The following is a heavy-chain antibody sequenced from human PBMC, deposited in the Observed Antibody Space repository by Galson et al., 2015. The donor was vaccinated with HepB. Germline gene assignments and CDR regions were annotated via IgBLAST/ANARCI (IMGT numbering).Heavy chain of an antibody. V-gene: IGHV3-64D*06. CDR2: ISSNGGST. D-gene: IGHD3-22*01. CDR3: VSSDSSGYYYSIFDY. Sequence: SLRLSCAASGFTFSSYAMHWVRQAPGKGLEYVSAISSNGGSTYYADSVKGRFTISRDNSKNTLYLQMSSLRAEDTAVYYCVSSDSSGYYYSIFDYWGQGTLVTVSS. J-gene: IGHJ4*02. CDR1: GFTFSSYA.